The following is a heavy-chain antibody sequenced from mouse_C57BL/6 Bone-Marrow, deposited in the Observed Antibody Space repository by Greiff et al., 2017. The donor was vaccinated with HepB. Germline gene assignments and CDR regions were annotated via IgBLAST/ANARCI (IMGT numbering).Heavy chain of an antibody. J-gene: IGHJ4*01. CDR2: IWRGGST. D-gene: IGHD2-3*01. CDR1: GFSLTSYG. CDR3: AKIDYDGYWGAMDY. Sequence: QVQLKESGPGLVQPSQSLSITCTVSGFSLTSYGVHWVRQSPGKGLEWLGVIWRGGSTDYNAAFMSRLSITKDNSKSQVFFKMNSLQADDTAIYYCAKIDYDGYWGAMDYWGQGTSVTVSS. V-gene: IGHV2-5*01.